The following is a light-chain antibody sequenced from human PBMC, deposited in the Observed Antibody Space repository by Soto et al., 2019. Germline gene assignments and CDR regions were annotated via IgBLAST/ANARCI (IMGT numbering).Light chain of an antibody. Sequence: QSVLTQPPSVSGAPGQRVTISCTGSSSNIGARYAVQWYQQLPGTAPKLLIYGNNNRPSGVPDRFSGSKSGTSASLAITGLQAEDEANYYCQSYDTSLRRYVFGAGTKVTVL. CDR2: GNN. CDR3: QSYDTSLRRYV. V-gene: IGLV1-40*01. J-gene: IGLJ1*01. CDR1: SSNIGARYA.